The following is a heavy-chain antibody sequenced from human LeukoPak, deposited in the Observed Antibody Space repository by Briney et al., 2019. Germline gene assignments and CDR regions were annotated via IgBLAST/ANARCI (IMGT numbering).Heavy chain of an antibody. D-gene: IGHD5-18*01. CDR3: AKGSGYTYGLYYFEY. V-gene: IGHV3-23*01. CDR1: GFTFGTYG. J-gene: IGHJ4*02. CDR2: IISSGGST. Sequence: GGXLRLSCAASGFTFGTYGMSWVRQAPGKGLEWVSSIISSGGSTYYADSVKGRFTISRDNSKNTLYLQMNSLRAEDTAVYYCAKGSGYTYGLYYFEYWGQGTLITVSS.